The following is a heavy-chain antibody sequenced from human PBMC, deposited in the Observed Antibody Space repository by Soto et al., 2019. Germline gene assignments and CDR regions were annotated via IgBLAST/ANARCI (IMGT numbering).Heavy chain of an antibody. CDR2: ISSTTNYI. Sequence: XGSLRLSCAASGFTLTRYRMNWVRQAPGKGLEWVSSISSTTNYIYYGDSMKGRFTISRDNAKNSLYLEMNSLRAEDTAVYYCARESEDLTSNFDYWGQGTLVTVSS. V-gene: IGHV3-21*06. CDR3: ARESEDLTSNFDY. CDR1: GFTLTRYR. J-gene: IGHJ4*02.